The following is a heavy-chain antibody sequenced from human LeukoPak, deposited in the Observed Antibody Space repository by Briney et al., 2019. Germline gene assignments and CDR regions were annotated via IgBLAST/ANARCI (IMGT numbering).Heavy chain of an antibody. V-gene: IGHV4-34*01. CDR1: GGSFSGYY. CDR2: INHSGST. CDR3: ARKLHDSSVSPAAP. Sequence: SETLSLTCAVYGGSFSGYYWSWIRQPPGKGLEWIGEINHSGSTNYNPSLKSRVTISVDTSKNQFSLKLSSVTAADTAVYYCARKLHDSSVSPAAPGGKGTLAPVP. D-gene: IGHD3-22*01. J-gene: IGHJ5*02.